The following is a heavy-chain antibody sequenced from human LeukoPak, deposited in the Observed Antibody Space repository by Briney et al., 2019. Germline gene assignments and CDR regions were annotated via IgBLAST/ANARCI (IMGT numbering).Heavy chain of an antibody. CDR3: ARAEKLRTWGSPSSDGRFDY. D-gene: IGHD3-16*01. CDR2: MNPNSGNT. J-gene: IGHJ4*02. V-gene: IGHV1-8*01. CDR1: GYTFTSYD. Sequence: GASVKVSCKASGYTFTSYDINWVRQATGQGLEWMGWMNPNSGNTGYAQKFQGRVTMTRNTSISTAYMELSSLRSEDTAVYYCARAEKLRTWGSPSSDGRFDYWGQGTLVTVSS.